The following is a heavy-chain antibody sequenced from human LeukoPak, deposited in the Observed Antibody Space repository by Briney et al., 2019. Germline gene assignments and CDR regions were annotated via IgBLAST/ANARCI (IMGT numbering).Heavy chain of an antibody. J-gene: IGHJ4*02. CDR3: AVARDGYNSPFDY. Sequence: ASETLSLTCVVYGGSFNHYYWSWIRQPPGKGLEWIGEVNHSGSTSYNPSLKSRVAISVDTSKNQFSLKLSSVTAADTAVYYCAVARDGYNSPFDYWGQGTLVTVSS. CDR2: VNHSGST. V-gene: IGHV4-34*01. D-gene: IGHD5-24*01. CDR1: GGSFNHYY.